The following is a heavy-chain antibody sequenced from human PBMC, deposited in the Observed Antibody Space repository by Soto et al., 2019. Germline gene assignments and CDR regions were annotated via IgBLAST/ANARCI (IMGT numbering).Heavy chain of an antibody. CDR1: GSNFSGSA. Sequence: GGSLRLSCATSGSNFSGSAIHWARQASGKGLEWVSRIRSRPHNYATTYAASVEGRFTISRDDSKNTVYLQMNGLRTEDTAVYYCTTERDYWGRGTLVTVSS. CDR3: TTERDY. CDR2: IRSRPHNYAT. V-gene: IGHV3-73*01. J-gene: IGHJ4*02.